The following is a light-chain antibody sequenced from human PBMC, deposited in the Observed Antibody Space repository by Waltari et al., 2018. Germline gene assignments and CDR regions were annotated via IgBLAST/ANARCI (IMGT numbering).Light chain of an antibody. CDR1: GRDVGCYNL. V-gene: IGLV2-23*02. J-gene: IGLJ3*02. CDR2: EVT. Sequence: QSALTQPASVSGSPGQSITISCPGTGRDVGCYNLVSWYQHYPDKAPQLVIYEVTKRPSGVSNRFSGSKSGNTASLTISGLQAEDEADYYCSSYAGSSTVVFGGGTKLTVL. CDR3: SSYAGSSTVV.